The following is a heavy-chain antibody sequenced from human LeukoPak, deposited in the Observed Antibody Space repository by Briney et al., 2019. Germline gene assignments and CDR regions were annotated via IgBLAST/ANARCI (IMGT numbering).Heavy chain of an antibody. J-gene: IGHJ4*02. D-gene: IGHD3-22*01. CDR3: AKEDSRGHWFDY. V-gene: IGHV3-23*01. Sequence: GGTLRLSCAASGFTFSTCAMSWVRQAPGKGLEWVSAISGSDTRTYYADSLKGRFTISRDNSKNTLYLQMDSLTAEDTAVYYCAKEDSRGHWFDYWGQGTLVTVSS. CDR1: GFTFSTCA. CDR2: ISGSDTRT.